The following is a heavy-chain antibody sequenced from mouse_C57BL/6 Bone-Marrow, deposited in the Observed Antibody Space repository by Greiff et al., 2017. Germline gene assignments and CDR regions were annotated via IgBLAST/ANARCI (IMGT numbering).Heavy chain of an antibody. CDR1: GFTFSSYG. V-gene: IGHV5-6*01. Sequence: VQLKESGGDLVKPGGSLKLSCAASGFTFSSYGMSWVRQTPDKRLEWVATISSGGSYNYYPDSVKGRFTISRDNAKNTLYLQMSSLKSEDTAMYYCARHPPCDAMDYWGQGTSVTVSS. CDR3: ARHPPCDAMDY. J-gene: IGHJ4*01. CDR2: ISSGGSYN.